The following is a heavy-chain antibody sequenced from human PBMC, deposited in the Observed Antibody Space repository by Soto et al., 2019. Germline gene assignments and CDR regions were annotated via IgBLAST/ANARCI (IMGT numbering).Heavy chain of an antibody. CDR3: ARAGTVYCSGGICYTALAYDAFDI. CDR2: INHSGST. CDR1: GGSVSGYY. V-gene: IGHV4-34*01. D-gene: IGHD2-15*01. J-gene: IGHJ3*02. Sequence: QVQLQQWGAGLLKPSETLSLTCAVYGGSVSGYYWSWIRQPPGKGLEWNGEINHSGSTNYNPSLRSRVTISLDTYKRHSYLKLSSVTAADTAVYYCARAGTVYCSGGICYTALAYDAFDICGQGTMVTVSS.